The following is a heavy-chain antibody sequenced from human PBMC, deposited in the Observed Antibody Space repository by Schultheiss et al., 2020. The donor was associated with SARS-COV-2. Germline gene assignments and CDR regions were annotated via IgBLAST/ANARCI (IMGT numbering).Heavy chain of an antibody. CDR1: GDTFSNYG. CDR3: ALGYCSGGSCYSFDP. D-gene: IGHD2-15*01. CDR2: INPNSGGT. V-gene: IGHV1-18*04. Sequence: ASVKVSCKASGDTFSNYGISWVRQAPGQGLEWMGRINPNSGGTNYAQKLQGRVTMTTDTSTSTAYMELRSLRSDDTAVYYCALGYCSGGSCYSFDPWGQGTLVTVSS. J-gene: IGHJ5*02.